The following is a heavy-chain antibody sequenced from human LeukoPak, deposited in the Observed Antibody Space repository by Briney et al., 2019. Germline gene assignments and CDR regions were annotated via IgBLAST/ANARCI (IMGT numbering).Heavy chain of an antibody. CDR1: GFIFTDYA. J-gene: IGHJ5*02. Sequence: GGSLRLSCAASGFIFTDYATHWVRQAPGKGLEWVAFMSYDGARKQYADSVKGRFTISRDTSKNTLYLQMNTLRPEDTAVVYSVNEKQLDCRPGRCDAAHPGGHGTLLTGSS. D-gene: IGHD2-15*01. V-gene: IGHV3-30-3*02. CDR3: VNEKQLDCRPGRCDAAHP. CDR2: MSYDGARK.